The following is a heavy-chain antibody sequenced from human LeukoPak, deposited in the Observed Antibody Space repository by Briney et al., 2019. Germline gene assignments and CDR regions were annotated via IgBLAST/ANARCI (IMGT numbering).Heavy chain of an antibody. D-gene: IGHD3-3*01. V-gene: IGHV4-39*01. CDR1: GGSISSSSYY. CDR3: ARALEKVLEWLLVSSARLNWFDP. Sequence: SETLSLTCTVSGGSISSSSYYWGWIRQPPGKGLEWIGSIYYSWSTYYNPSLKSRVTISVDTSKNQFSLKLSSVTAADTAVYYCARALEKVLEWLLVSSARLNWFDPWGQGTLVTVSS. CDR2: IYYSWST. J-gene: IGHJ5*02.